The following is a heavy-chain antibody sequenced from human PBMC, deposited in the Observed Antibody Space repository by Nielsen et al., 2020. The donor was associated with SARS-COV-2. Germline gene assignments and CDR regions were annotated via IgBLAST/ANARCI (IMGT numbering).Heavy chain of an antibody. V-gene: IGHV3-48*01. CDR3: AKRGGTFYYDSSGYPFFAMDV. Sequence: VRQAPGKGLEWVSYISSSGSTIYYADSVKGRFTISRDNAKNSLYLQMNSLRAEDTAVYYCAKRGGTFYYDSSGYPFFAMDVWGQGTTVTVSS. CDR2: ISSSGSTI. D-gene: IGHD3-22*01. J-gene: IGHJ6*02.